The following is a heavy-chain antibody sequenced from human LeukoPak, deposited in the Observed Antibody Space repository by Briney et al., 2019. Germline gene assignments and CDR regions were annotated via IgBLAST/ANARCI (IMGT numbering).Heavy chain of an antibody. CDR2: INHSGST. J-gene: IGHJ5*02. D-gene: IGHD4-17*01. CDR1: GGSFSGYY. CDR3: ASLGTVTTFWFDP. Sequence: SEILSLTCAVYGGSFSGYYWSWIRQPPGKGLEWIGEINHSGSTNYNPSLKSRVTISVDTSKNQFSLKLSSVTAAGTAVYYCASLGTVTTFWFDPWGQGTLVTVSS. V-gene: IGHV4-34*01.